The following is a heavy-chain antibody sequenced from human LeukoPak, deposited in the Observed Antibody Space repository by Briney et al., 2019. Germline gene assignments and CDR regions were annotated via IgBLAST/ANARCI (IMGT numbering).Heavy chain of an antibody. Sequence: PGGSQRLSCAASGFTFSSYSMNWVRQAPGKGLEWVSSISSSSSYIYYADSVKGRFTISRDNAKNSLYLQMNSLRAEDTAVYYCARPYSSSWSFDYWGQGTLVTVSS. V-gene: IGHV3-21*01. J-gene: IGHJ4*02. D-gene: IGHD6-13*01. CDR3: ARPYSSSWSFDY. CDR1: GFTFSSYS. CDR2: ISSSSSYI.